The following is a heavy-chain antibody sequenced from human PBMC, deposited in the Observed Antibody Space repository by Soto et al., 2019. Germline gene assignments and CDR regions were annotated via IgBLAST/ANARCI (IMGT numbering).Heavy chain of an antibody. CDR3: ATVVGAVPY. D-gene: IGHD1-26*01. J-gene: IGHJ4*02. V-gene: IGHV1-18*01. Sequence: GASVKVSCKSSGYTFTSYAISWVRQAPGQGLEWMGWLSPYNGDTNYAQNFQGRVTVTTDISTDTAYMEPRSLRSDDTAVYYCATVVGAVPYWGQGTPVTVSS. CDR2: LSPYNGDT. CDR1: GYTFTSYA.